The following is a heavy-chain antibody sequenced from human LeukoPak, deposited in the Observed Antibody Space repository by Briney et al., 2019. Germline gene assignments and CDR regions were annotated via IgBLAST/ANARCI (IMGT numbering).Heavy chain of an antibody. CDR3: ARAGVADYDYVWGSYYFDL. CDR1: GGSISSGGYS. CDR2: IYRSGST. Sequence: NPSQTLSLTCAVSGGSISSGGYSWSWIRQPPGKGLEWIGYIYRSGSTYFNPSLKSRVTISVDRSKNQFSLKLSSVTAADTAVYYCARAGVADYDYVWGSYYFDLWGRGTLVTVSS. V-gene: IGHV4-30-2*01. D-gene: IGHD3-16*01. J-gene: IGHJ2*01.